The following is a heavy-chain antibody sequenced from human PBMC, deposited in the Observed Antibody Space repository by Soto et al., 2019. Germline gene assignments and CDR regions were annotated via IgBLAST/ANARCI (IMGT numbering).Heavy chain of an antibody. D-gene: IGHD2-15*01. CDR2: IWYDGSNK. CDR1: GFTFSSYG. Sequence: GGSLRLSCAASGFTFSSYGMHWVRQAPGKGLEWVAVIWYDGSNKYYADSVKGRFTISRDNSKNTLYLQMNSLRAEDTAVYYCARCHSGGSCYYYYGMDVWGQGTTVTVSS. V-gene: IGHV3-33*01. CDR3: ARCHSGGSCYYYYGMDV. J-gene: IGHJ6*02.